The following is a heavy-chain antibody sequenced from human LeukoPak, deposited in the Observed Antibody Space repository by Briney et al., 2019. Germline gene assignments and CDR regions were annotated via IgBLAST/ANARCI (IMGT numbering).Heavy chain of an antibody. CDR3: ARSTFTNLGAAFDV. V-gene: IGHV4-4*02. CDR1: GFTFSSYW. J-gene: IGHJ3*01. CDR2: ISHSGNT. D-gene: IGHD2-8*01. Sequence: GSLRLSCAASGFTFSSYWMSWVRQSPGKGLKWIGEISHSGNTNYNPSLKSRVTISLDRSKKQFSLKLSSVTAADTAVYYCARSTFTNLGAAFDVWGQGTMVAVS.